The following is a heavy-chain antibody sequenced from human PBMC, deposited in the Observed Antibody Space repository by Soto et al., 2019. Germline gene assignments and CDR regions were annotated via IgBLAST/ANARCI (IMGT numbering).Heavy chain of an antibody. CDR3: AKRGGLYYDSRRDFDY. CDR2: ISGSGGST. V-gene: IGHV3-23*01. CDR1: GFTFSSYA. Sequence: PGGSLRLSCAASGFTFSSYAMSWVRQAPGKGLEWVSAISGSGGSTYYADSVKGRFTLSRDNSKNTLYLQMNSLRAEDTAVYYCAKRGGLYYDSRRDFDYWGQGTPVTVSS. J-gene: IGHJ4*02. D-gene: IGHD3-22*01.